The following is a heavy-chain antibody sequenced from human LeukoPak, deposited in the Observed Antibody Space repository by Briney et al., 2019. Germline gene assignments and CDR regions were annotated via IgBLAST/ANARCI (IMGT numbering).Heavy chain of an antibody. Sequence: TGGSLRLSCAASGFPFTSDWLSWFRQSPGRGLEWVAHINSDGSEKNYVDSVKGRFTISRDNARNTQFLQMNSLRSEDTALYYCASGGGWVFFNWGQGTLVTVSS. CDR2: INSDGSEK. CDR3: ASGGGWVFFN. CDR1: GFPFTSDW. J-gene: IGHJ4*02. D-gene: IGHD6-19*01. V-gene: IGHV3-7*01.